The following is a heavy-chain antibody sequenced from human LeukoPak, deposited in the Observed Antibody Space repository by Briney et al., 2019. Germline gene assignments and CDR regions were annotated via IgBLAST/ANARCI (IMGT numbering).Heavy chain of an antibody. CDR2: IYYSGST. V-gene: IGHV4-59*01. Sequence: SETLSLTCTVSGGSISPYYWSWIWQPPGKGLEWIGYIYYSGSTNYNPSLKSRVTISVDTSKNQFSLKLSSVTAADTAVYYCARERGRYFDYWGQGTLVTVSS. J-gene: IGHJ4*02. CDR3: ARERGRYFDY. CDR1: GGSISPYY. D-gene: IGHD1-26*01.